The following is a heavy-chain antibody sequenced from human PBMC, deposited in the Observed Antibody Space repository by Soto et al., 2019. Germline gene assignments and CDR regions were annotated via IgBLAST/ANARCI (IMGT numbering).Heavy chain of an antibody. J-gene: IGHJ6*02. Sequence: QVQLVQSGAEVKKPGSSVKVSCKASGGTFSSYAIAWVRQAPGQGLEWMGGIIPMFGTTNYAQKLQGRVTITADESTSTAYMELGSLRSEDMAVYYCARVGYGGHGSYGMDVWGQGTTATVSS. CDR3: ARVGYGGHGSYGMDV. CDR1: GGTFSSYA. V-gene: IGHV1-69*01. D-gene: IGHD2-15*01. CDR2: IIPMFGTT.